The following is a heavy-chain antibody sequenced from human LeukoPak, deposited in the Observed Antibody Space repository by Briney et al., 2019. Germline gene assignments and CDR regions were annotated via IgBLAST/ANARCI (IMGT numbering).Heavy chain of an antibody. CDR1: GFTFTNYA. V-gene: IGHV3-23*01. CDR3: AKGSSGYYYDNWFDP. J-gene: IGHJ5*02. CDR2: ISGSGSST. Sequence: GGSLRLSCAASGFTFTNYAMTWVRQAPGKRLEWVSVISGSGSSTNYADSVKGRFTVSRDNSRNTLFLQMNSLRAEDTAVYYCAKGSSGYYYDNWFDPWGQGTLVTVSS. D-gene: IGHD3-22*01.